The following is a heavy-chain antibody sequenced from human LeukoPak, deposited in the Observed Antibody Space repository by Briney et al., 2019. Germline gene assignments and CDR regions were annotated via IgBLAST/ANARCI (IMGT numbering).Heavy chain of an antibody. CDR2: IYSGGST. CDR1: GFTVSSNY. D-gene: IGHD1-26*01. CDR3: ARDPTSSWETAFDI. J-gene: IGHJ3*02. V-gene: IGHV3-66*01. Sequence: GGSLRLSCAASGFTVSSNYMSWVRQAPGKGLEWVSVIYSGGSTYYADSVKGRFTISRDNSKSTLYLQMNSLRAEDTAVYYCARDPTSSWETAFDIWGQGTMVTVSS.